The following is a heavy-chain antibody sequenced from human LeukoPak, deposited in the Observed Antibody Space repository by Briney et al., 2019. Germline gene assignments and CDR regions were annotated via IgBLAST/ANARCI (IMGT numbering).Heavy chain of an antibody. CDR1: GYTFTSYD. CDR2: MNPNSGNT. D-gene: IGHD4-23*01. J-gene: IGHJ5*02. Sequence: GASVKVSCKASGYTFTSYDISWVRQATGQGLEWMGWMNPNSGNTGYAQKFQGRVTITRNTSISTAYMELSSLRSEDTAVYYCARVTTVVERWFDPWRQGTLVTVSS. CDR3: ARVTTVVERWFDP. V-gene: IGHV1-8*03.